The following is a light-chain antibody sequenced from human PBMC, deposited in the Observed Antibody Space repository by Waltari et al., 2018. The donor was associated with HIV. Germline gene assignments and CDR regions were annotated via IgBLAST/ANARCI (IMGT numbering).Light chain of an antibody. Sequence: SSELTQTPALSVSPGQTARITCSGDYLSKKQAFWYHQRPGQAPVLVIYKDSERPSGIPGRFSGPRSGTAVTLTIRGVQAEDGGDYYFQSPGSGGTYVFGPGTKVTVL. V-gene: IGLV3-25*03. CDR3: QSPGSGGTYV. J-gene: IGLJ1*01. CDR2: KDS. CDR1: YLSKKQ.